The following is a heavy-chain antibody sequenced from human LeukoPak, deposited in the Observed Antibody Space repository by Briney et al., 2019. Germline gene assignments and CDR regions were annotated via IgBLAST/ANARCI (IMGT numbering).Heavy chain of an antibody. Sequence: GRSLRLSCAASGFTFSSYGMHWVRQSPGRGLEWVSFISFDGSNEFYADSLKGRFTISRDNSKDTLYLQMDGLRTEDTALYYCAREEHDYVWGSYRYYYYYGIDVWGQGTTVTVSS. J-gene: IGHJ6*02. V-gene: IGHV3-30*03. CDR3: AREEHDYVWGSYRYYYYYGIDV. D-gene: IGHD3-16*02. CDR2: ISFDGSNE. CDR1: GFTFSSYG.